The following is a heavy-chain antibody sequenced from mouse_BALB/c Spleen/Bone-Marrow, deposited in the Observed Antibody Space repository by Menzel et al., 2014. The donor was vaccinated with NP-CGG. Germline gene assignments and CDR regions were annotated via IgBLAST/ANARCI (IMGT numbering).Heavy chain of an antibody. CDR2: IYPYNGGT. CDR1: GYTFTDYN. V-gene: IGHV1S29*02. J-gene: IGHJ1*01. D-gene: IGHD2-14*01. Sequence: VQLKESGPELVKPGASVKISCKASGYTFTDYNMHWVKQSHGKSLEWIGYIYPYNGGTGYNQKFRSKATLTVDNSSSTAYMKLRSLTSEDSAVYYCARFRYDWYFDVWGAGTTVTVSS. CDR3: ARFRYDWYFDV.